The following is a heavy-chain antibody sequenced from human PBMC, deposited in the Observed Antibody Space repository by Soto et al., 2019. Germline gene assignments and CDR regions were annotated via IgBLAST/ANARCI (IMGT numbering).Heavy chain of an antibody. CDR2: VYYSGST. Sequence: SETLSLTCTVSGGSMTSSNWWNWVRQSPGKGLEWIGEVYYSGSTNYNPSLKSRVTISVDTSKNQFSLKLSSVTAADTAVYYCARALWGPAGHINWFDPWGQGTLVTVSS. D-gene: IGHD2-2*01. V-gene: IGHV4-4*02. CDR1: GGSMTSSNW. CDR3: ARALWGPAGHINWFDP. J-gene: IGHJ5*02.